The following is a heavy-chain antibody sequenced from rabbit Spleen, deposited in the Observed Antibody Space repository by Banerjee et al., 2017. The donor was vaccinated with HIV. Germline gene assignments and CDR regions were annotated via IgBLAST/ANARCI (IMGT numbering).Heavy chain of an antibody. CDR2: INTATGKA. CDR3: ARDAGRGDYSDGDFNV. J-gene: IGHJ4*01. D-gene: IGHD8-1*01. V-gene: IGHV1S45*01. Sequence: QEQLEESGRGLVRPEGSLTLTCKASGFSFSDRDVMCWVRQAPGKGLEWIACINTATGKAVYAIWAKGRFTCPKTPTTTVPLQMASLKAADPAPYFCARDAGRGDYSDGDFNVWGPGTLHRL. CDR1: GFSFSDRDV.